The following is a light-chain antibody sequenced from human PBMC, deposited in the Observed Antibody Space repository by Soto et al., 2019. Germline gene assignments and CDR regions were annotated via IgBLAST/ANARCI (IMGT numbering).Light chain of an antibody. J-gene: IGKJ4*01. CDR2: GAS. Sequence: EIVLTQSPGTLSLSPGERATLSCRASQSVSSSYLAWYQQKPVQAPRLLIYGASSRATGIPDRFSGSESGTDFTITISRLDTEDFAVYYCQQYGSSLTLGGGTKVEI. V-gene: IGKV3-20*01. CDR3: QQYGSSLT. CDR1: QSVSSSY.